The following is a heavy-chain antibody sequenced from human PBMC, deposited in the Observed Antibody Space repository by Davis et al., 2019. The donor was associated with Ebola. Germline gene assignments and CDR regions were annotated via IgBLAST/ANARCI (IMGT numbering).Heavy chain of an antibody. CDR1: GFIFSSYA. D-gene: IGHD4-17*01. V-gene: IGHV3-23*01. CDR2: ISVRSIT. Sequence: PGGSPRLSCAASGFIFSSYAMSWVRQAPGKGLEWVSSISVRSITYHADSVKGRFTISRDNSKNTLYLQMNSLRAEDTAVYYCAKVHPPTTVTTGWFDPWGQGTLVTVSS. CDR3: AKVHPPTTVTTGWFDP. J-gene: IGHJ5*02.